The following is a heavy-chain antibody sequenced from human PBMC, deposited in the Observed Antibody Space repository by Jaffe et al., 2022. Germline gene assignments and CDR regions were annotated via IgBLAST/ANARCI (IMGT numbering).Heavy chain of an antibody. D-gene: IGHD3-9*01. CDR3: ARSTGTYLRYFDWLDSSSPYYFDY. V-gene: IGHV4-59*01. CDR1: GGSISSYY. Sequence: QVQLQESGPGLVKPSETLSLTCTVSGGSISSYYWSWIRQPPGKGLEWIGYIYYSGSTNYNPSLKSRVTISVDTSKNQFSLKLSSVTAADTAVYYCARSTGTYLRYFDWLDSSSPYYFDYWGQGTLVTVSS. CDR2: IYYSGST. J-gene: IGHJ4*02.